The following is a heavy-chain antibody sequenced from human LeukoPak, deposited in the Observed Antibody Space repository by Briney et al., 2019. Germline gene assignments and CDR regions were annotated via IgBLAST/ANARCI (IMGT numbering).Heavy chain of an antibody. Sequence: SETLSLTCTVSGGSISSSGYYWGWIRQPPGKGLEWIASIYYSGSTYYNSSLKSRVTISVDTSKNQLSLKLSSLTAADTAVYYCARHEYSGSYYGLSWFDPWGQGTLVTVSS. CDR3: ARHEYSGSYYGLSWFDP. V-gene: IGHV4-39*01. CDR2: IYYSGST. CDR1: GGSISSSGYY. J-gene: IGHJ5*02. D-gene: IGHD1-26*01.